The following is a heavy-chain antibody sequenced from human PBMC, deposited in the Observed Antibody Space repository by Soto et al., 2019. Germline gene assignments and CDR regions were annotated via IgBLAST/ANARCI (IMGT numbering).Heavy chain of an antibody. Sequence: PGGSLRLSCAASGFTFSSYAMSWVRQAPGKGLEWVSAISGSGGSTYYADSVKGRFTISRDNSKNTLYLQMNSLRAEDTAVYYCAKSELPQGYYYYGMDVWGQGTTVTVSS. CDR2: ISGSGGST. CDR3: AKSELPQGYYYYGMDV. V-gene: IGHV3-23*01. D-gene: IGHD1-26*01. J-gene: IGHJ6*02. CDR1: GFTFSSYA.